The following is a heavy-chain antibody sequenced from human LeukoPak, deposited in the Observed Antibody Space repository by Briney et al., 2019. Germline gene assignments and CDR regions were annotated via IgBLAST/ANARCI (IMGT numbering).Heavy chain of an antibody. J-gene: IGHJ5*02. CDR1: GGSFSGYY. Sequence: SETLSLTCAVYGGSFSGYYWSWVRQPPGKGLEWIGEVNHSGSTNYNPSLKSRVTISVDTSKNQFSLKLSSVTAADTAVYYCASANYDFWSGYLSWSSWFDPWGQGTLVTVSS. CDR2: VNHSGST. D-gene: IGHD3-3*01. CDR3: ASANYDFWSGYLSWSSWFDP. V-gene: IGHV4-34*01.